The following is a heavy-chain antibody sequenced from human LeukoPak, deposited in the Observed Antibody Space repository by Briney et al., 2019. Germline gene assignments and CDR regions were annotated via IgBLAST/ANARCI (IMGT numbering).Heavy chain of an antibody. CDR2: ISSSSSTI. J-gene: IGHJ4*02. V-gene: IGHV3-48*01. CDR3: AKDHQYCGGDCYSTTTYYFDY. CDR1: GFTFSSYS. Sequence: GGPLRLSCAASGFTFSSYSMNWVRQAPGKGLEWVSYISSSSSTIYYADSVKGRFTISRDNSKNTLYLQMNSLRAEDTAVYYCAKDHQYCGGDCYSTTTYYFDYWGQGTLVTVSS. D-gene: IGHD2-21*02.